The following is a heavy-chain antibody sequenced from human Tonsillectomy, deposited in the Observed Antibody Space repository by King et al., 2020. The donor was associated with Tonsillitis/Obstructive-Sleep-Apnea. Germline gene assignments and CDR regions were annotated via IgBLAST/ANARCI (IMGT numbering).Heavy chain of an antibody. CDR2: IDWDDDK. D-gene: IGHD3-10*01. CDR1: GFSLSTSGMC. CDR3: ARTQYFGSGSYYNTGYYFDY. Sequence: TLKESGPALVKPTQTLTLTCTFSGFSLSTSGMCVSWIRQPPGKALEWLARIDWDDDKCYSTSLKTRLTISKDTSKNQVVLTMTNMDPVDTATYYCARTQYFGSGSYYNTGYYFDYWGQGTLVTVSS. V-gene: IGHV2-70*04. J-gene: IGHJ4*02.